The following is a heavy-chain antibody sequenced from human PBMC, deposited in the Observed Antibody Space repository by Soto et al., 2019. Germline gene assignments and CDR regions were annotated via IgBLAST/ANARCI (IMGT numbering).Heavy chain of an antibody. D-gene: IGHD1-26*01. Sequence: EVQLVESGGGLVQPGGSLRLSCAASGFSFSSYSMNWVRQAPGKGLEWLSNIRSSGTTVFYAESVKGRFTTSRDNAKNLVTLQMSSLRDDATAVYYCARECHSGRCSEYGGQGTQVTVSS. CDR1: GFSFSSYS. J-gene: IGHJ4*02. CDR3: ARECHSGRCSEY. V-gene: IGHV3-48*02. CDR2: IRSSGTTV.